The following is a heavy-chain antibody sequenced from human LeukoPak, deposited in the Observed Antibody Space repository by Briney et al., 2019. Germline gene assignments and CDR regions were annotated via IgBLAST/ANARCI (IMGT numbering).Heavy chain of an antibody. J-gene: IGHJ4*02. CDR1: GFTFSIYW. CDR2: IKSKTAGGTT. V-gene: IGHV3-15*01. CDR3: TYYYDSSGSHPTRNFDY. D-gene: IGHD3-22*01. Sequence: PGGSLRLSCAASGFTFSIYWMSWIRQAPGKGLEWVGRIKSKTAGGTTDFAAPVKGRFTISRDDSKNTLHLEMNSLKTEDTAVYYCTYYYDSSGSHPTRNFDYWGQGTLVTVSS.